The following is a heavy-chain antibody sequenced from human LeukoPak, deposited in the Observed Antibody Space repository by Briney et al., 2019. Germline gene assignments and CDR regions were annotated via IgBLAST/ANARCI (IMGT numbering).Heavy chain of an antibody. CDR3: ARAYYGSGSYSPEYFQH. CDR2: INPNSGGT. V-gene: IGHV1-2*02. CDR1: GYIFTSYW. D-gene: IGHD3-10*01. J-gene: IGHJ1*01. Sequence: GESLKISCKGSGYIFTSYWIGLVRQAPGQGLGWMGWINPNSGGTNYAQKFQGRVTMTRDTSISTAYMELSRLRSDDTAVYYCARAYYGSGSYSPEYFQHWGQGTLFTVSS.